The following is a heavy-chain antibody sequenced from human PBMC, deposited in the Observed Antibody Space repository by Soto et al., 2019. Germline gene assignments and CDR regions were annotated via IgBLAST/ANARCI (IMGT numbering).Heavy chain of an antibody. J-gene: IGHJ6*02. CDR3: ARDRLESRYYYGMDV. V-gene: IGHV4-59*01. Sequence: PSETLSLTCTVSGGSISSYYWSWIRQPPGKGLEWIGYIYYSGSTNYNPSLKSRVTISVDTSKNQFSLKLSSVTAADTAVYYCARDRLESRYYYGMDVWGQGTTVTVS. CDR2: IYYSGST. CDR1: GGSISSYY.